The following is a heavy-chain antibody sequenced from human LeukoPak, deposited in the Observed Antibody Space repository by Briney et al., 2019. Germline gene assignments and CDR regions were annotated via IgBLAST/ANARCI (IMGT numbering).Heavy chain of an antibody. J-gene: IGHJ4*02. CDR1: GFTFSSYS. V-gene: IGHV3-21*01. Sequence: GGSLGLSCAASGFTFSSYSINWVRQAPGKGLEWVSSIDSSSSHIYYADSLKGRFTISRDNAKNSLYLQMNSLRAEDTAVYYCARAQKLIGEFDYWGQGTLVTVSS. CDR3: ARAQKLIGEFDY. D-gene: IGHD3-10*01. CDR2: IDSSSSHI.